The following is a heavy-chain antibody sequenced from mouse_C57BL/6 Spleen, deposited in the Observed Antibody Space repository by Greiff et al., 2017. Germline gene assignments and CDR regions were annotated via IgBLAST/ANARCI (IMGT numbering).Heavy chain of an antibody. J-gene: IGHJ4*01. V-gene: IGHV7-3*01. CDR2: IRNKANGYTT. CDR1: GFTFTDYY. Sequence: EVKLVESGGGLVQPGGSLSLSCAASGFTFTDYYMSWVRQPPGKALEWLGFIRNKANGYTTEYSASVKGRFTISRDNSQSILYLQMNALRAEDSATYYCARYSPYDGYSDYYAMDYWGQGTSVTVSS. CDR3: ARYSPYDGYSDYYAMDY. D-gene: IGHD2-3*01.